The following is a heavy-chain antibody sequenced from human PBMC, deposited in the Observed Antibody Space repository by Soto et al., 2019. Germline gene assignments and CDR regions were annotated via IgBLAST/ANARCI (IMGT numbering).Heavy chain of an antibody. J-gene: IGHJ5*02. V-gene: IGHV1-3*01. Sequence: VASVKVSCKASGYTFTSYAMHWVRQAPGQRLEWMGWINAGNGNTKYSQKFQGRVTITRDTSASTAYMELSSLRSEDTAVYYCARDPYPTGSIPFDPWGQGTLVTVSS. CDR2: INAGNGNT. D-gene: IGHD3-9*01. CDR3: ARDPYPTGSIPFDP. CDR1: GYTFTSYA.